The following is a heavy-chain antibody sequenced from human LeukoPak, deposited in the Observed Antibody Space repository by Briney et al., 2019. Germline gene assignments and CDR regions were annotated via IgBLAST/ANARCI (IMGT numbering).Heavy chain of an antibody. V-gene: IGHV3-48*04. CDR2: IGMSGTTI. Sequence: PGGSLRLSCAASGFTFSSYSMNWVRQAPGKGLEWVSYIGMSGTTIYYADSVKGRFTISRDNAKNSLYLQMDSLGAEDTAVYYCARGPPLFDPWGQGTLITVSS. J-gene: IGHJ5*02. CDR1: GFTFSSYS. CDR3: ARGPPLFDP.